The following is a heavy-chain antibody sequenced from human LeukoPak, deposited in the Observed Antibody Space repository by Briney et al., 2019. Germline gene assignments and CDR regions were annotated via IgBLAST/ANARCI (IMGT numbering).Heavy chain of an antibody. J-gene: IGHJ4*02. CDR3: ALGEGGSYYLDYFDY. CDR1: GGTFSSYA. V-gene: IGHV1-69*13. CDR2: IIPTFGTA. D-gene: IGHD1-26*01. Sequence: RASVNVSCKASGGTFSSYAISWVRQAPGQGLEWMGGIIPTFGTANYAQKFQGRVTITADESTSTACMELSSLRSEDTAVYYCALGEGGSYYLDYFDYWGQGTLVTVSS.